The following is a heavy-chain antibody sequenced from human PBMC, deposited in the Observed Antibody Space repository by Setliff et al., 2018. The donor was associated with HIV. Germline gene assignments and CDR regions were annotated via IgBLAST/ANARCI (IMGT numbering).Heavy chain of an antibody. V-gene: IGHV4-34*01. CDR3: ARIFGDQGYYYGMDV. CDR1: GGSFSDYY. Sequence: PSETLSLTCAVYGGSFSDYYWTWIRQSPGKGPEWIGEINHRGSTNYNPSLKSRVTVSVDTSKNQFSLKLGSVTAADTAVYYCARIFGDQGYYYGMDVWGQGTTVTVSS. D-gene: IGHD3-3*01. J-gene: IGHJ6*02. CDR2: INHRGST.